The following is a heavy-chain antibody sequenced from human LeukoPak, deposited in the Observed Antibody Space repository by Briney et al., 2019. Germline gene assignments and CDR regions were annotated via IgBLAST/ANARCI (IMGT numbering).Heavy chain of an antibody. V-gene: IGHV3-23*01. CDR3: AKAPVTTCRGAYCYPFDY. D-gene: IGHD2-21*01. CDR1: GFTLSSYA. J-gene: IGHJ4*02. CDR2: ISDSGNT. Sequence: PGGSLRPSCAASGFTLSSYAMSWVRQAPGKGLEWVSAISDSGNTYHADSVKGRFTISRDSSKNPLFLQMNRLRPEDAAVYYCAKAPVTTCRGAYCYPFDYWGQGTLVTVSS.